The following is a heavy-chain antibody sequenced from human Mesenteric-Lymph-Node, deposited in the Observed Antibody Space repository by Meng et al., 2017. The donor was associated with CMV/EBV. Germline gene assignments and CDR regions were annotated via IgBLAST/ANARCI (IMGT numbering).Heavy chain of an antibody. D-gene: IGHD2-2*01. CDR3: ARGSRGQLLTGPFYGMDV. J-gene: IGHJ6*02. Sequence: ASVKVSCKASGYTFTGYYMHWVRQAPGQGLEWMGWINPNSGGTNYAQKFQGRVTMTRDTSISTAYTELSRLRSDDTAVYYCARGSRGQLLTGPFYGMDVWGQGTTVTVSS. CDR2: INPNSGGT. CDR1: GYTFTGYY. V-gene: IGHV1-2*02.